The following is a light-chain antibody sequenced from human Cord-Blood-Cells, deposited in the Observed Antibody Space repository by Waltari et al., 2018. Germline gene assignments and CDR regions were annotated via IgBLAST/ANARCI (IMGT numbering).Light chain of an antibody. J-gene: IGLJ3*02. CDR2: LNSDGSH. CDR1: SGHSSYA. V-gene: IGLV4-69*01. CDR3: QTWDTGIGV. Sequence: QLVLTQSPSASASLGASVKLTCTLSSGHSSYAIAWHQQQPEKGPRYLMKLNSDGSHSKGDGIPDRLSGSSAGAERYLTISSLQSEDDADYYCQTWDTGIGVFGGGTKLTVL.